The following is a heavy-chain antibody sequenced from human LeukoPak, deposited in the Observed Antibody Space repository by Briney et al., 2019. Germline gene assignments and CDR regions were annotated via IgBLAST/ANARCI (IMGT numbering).Heavy chain of an antibody. D-gene: IGHD6-19*01. J-gene: IGHJ2*01. CDR2: ISSSSSYI. CDR3: ARDRSFIAVAGTWYFDL. Sequence: GGSLRLSCAASGFTFSSYGMHWVRQAPGKGLEWVSSISSSSSYIYYADSVKGRFTISRDNAKNSLYLQMNSLRAEDTAVYYCARDRSFIAVAGTWYFDLWGRGTLVTVSS. V-gene: IGHV3-21*01. CDR1: GFTFSSYG.